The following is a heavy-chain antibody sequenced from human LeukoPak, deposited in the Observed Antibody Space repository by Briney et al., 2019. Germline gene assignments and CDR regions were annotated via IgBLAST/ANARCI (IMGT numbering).Heavy chain of an antibody. CDR2: ISYDGSNK. D-gene: IGHD2-2*01. CDR1: GFTFSTYG. CDR3: AKEAVGGVVVPPAMVPGVY. J-gene: IGHJ4*02. Sequence: GGSLRLSCAASGFTFSTYGMHWVRQAPGKGLEWVAVISYDGSNKHYADSVKGRLTISRDNSKNTVYLQMNSLRAEDTAVYYCAKEAVGGVVVPPAMVPGVYWGQGTLVTVSS. V-gene: IGHV3-30*18.